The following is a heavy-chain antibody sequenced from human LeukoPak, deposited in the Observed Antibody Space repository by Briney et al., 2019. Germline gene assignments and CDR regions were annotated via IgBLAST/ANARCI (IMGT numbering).Heavy chain of an antibody. V-gene: IGHV4-61*02. CDR2: IHTSGST. CDR1: GGSINSGSYF. CDR3: AREGLEGALDY. D-gene: IGHD1-26*01. Sequence: SETLSLTCTASGGSINSGSYFWSWIRQPAGKGLEWIGRIHTSGSTNYNPSLKSRVTISVDTSKNQFSLKLSSVTAADTAVYYCAREGLEGALDYWGQGTLVTVSS. J-gene: IGHJ4*02.